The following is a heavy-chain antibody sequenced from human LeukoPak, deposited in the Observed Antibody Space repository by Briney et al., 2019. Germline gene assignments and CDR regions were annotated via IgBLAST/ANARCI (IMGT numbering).Heavy chain of an antibody. CDR2: IYYSGST. V-gene: IGHV4-30-4*01. D-gene: IGHD3-9*01. CDR1: GGSISSGDYY. J-gene: IGHJ4*02. Sequence: SQTLSLTCTVSGGSISSGDYYWSWIRQPPGKGLEGIGYIYYSGSTYYNPSLKSRVTISVDTSKNQFSLKLSSVTAADTAVYYCARGPLTGILDYWGQGTLVTVSS. CDR3: ARGPLTGILDY.